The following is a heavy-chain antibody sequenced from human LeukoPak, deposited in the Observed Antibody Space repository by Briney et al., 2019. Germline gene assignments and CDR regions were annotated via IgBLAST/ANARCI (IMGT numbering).Heavy chain of an antibody. D-gene: IGHD6-13*01. Sequence: SETLSLTCTVSGGSISSGGYYWSWIRQHPGKGLEWIGYIYYSGSTYYNPSLKSRVTISVDTSKNQFSLKLSSVTAADTAVYYCARDAGSRSWYVRFDPWGQGTLVTVSS. V-gene: IGHV4-31*03. CDR2: IYYSGST. CDR3: ARDAGSRSWYVRFDP. J-gene: IGHJ5*02. CDR1: GGSISSGGYY.